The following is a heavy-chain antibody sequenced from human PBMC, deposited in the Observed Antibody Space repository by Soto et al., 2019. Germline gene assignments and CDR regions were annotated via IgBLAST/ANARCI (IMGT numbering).Heavy chain of an antibody. CDR1: GGSISSYY. J-gene: IGHJ6*02. D-gene: IGHD2-2*01. CDR3: ARGYCSSTSCFPLGYGMDV. Sequence: SETLSLTCTVSGGSISSYYWSWIRQPPGKGLEWIGYIYYSGSTNYNPSLKSRVTISVDTSKNQFSLKLSSVTAADTAVYYCARGYCSSTSCFPLGYGMDVWGQGTKVTVSS. V-gene: IGHV4-59*01. CDR2: IYYSGST.